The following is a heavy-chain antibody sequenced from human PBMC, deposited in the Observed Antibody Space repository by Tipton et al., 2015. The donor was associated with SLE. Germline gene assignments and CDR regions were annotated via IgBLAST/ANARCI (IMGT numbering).Heavy chain of an antibody. CDR2: IYHSENT. J-gene: IGHJ4*02. V-gene: IGHV4-31*03. CDR1: GGSISSGVYY. D-gene: IGHD5-24*01. Sequence: TLSLTCTVSGGSISSGVYYWSWIRQHPGKGLEWIGYIYHSENTYYNPSLKSRVSISVDTSKNQFSLKLNSVTAADTAVYYCASTSIRQFADNWGQGTLITVSS. CDR3: ASTSIRQFADN.